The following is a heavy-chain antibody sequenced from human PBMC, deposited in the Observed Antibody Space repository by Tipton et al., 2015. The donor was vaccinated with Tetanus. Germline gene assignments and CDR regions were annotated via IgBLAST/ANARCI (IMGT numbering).Heavy chain of an antibody. CDR2: IYYSGGT. Sequence: TLSLTCTVSGGSISSSPYFWNWIRQQPGKGPEWIGYIYYSGGTFYNPSLSGRVTISVDTSKNQFSLKMNSVTAADTAVYYCARDQGGGRVARLNWIDPWGQGTLVTVSS. J-gene: IGHJ5*02. CDR1: GGSISSSPYF. V-gene: IGHV4-31*03. CDR3: ARDQGGGRVARLNWIDP. D-gene: IGHD3-16*01.